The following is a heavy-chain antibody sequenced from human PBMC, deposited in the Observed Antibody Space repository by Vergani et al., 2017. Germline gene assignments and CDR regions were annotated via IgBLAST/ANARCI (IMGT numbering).Heavy chain of an antibody. J-gene: IGHJ5*01. CDR3: ARWGNEKRLDS. V-gene: IGHV3-33*01. CDR2: IWYDGSNK. CDR1: GFTFSSHG. Sequence: QVQLVESEGGVVQPGRSLTLSCVASGFTFSSHGMHWVRQAPGQGLEWVAVIWYDGSNKYYGDSVKGRFTISRDNSKNTLYLQMNSLRVEGTAVYYCARWGNEKRLDSWGQGTLVTVSS. D-gene: IGHD1-1*01.